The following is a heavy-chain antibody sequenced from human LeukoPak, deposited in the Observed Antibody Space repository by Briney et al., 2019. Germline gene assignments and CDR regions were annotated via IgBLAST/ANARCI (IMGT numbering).Heavy chain of an antibody. V-gene: IGHV3-21*01. CDR3: ARDSRPTRSDGSCGWFDP. J-gene: IGHJ5*02. CDR1: GFTFSSYS. CDR2: ISSSSSYI. D-gene: IGHD5-24*01. Sequence: PGGSLRLSCAASGFTFSSYSMNWVRQAPGKGLEWVSSISSSSSYIYYADSVKGRFTISRDNAKNSLYLQMNSLRAEDTAVYYCARDSRPTRSDGSCGWFDPWGQGTLVTVSS.